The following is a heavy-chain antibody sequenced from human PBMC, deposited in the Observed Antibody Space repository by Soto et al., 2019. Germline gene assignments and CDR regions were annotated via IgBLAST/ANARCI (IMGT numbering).Heavy chain of an antibody. J-gene: IGHJ6*03. CDR3: AKGILGSNPHYYYYYYMDV. CDR2: ISGSGGST. CDR1: GFTFSSYA. Sequence: GGSLRLSCAASGFTFSSYAMSWVRQAPGKGLEWVSAISGSGGSTYYADSVKGRFTISRDNSKNTLYLQMNSLRAEDTAVYYCAKGILGSNPHYYYYYYMDVWGKGTTVTVSS. V-gene: IGHV3-23*01. D-gene: IGHD3-16*01.